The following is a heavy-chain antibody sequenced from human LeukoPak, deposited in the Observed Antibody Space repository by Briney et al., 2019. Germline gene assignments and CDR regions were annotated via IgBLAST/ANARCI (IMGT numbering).Heavy chain of an antibody. Sequence: PSETLSLTCTVSGASLTDYNWSWIRQSPGKGLEWISYIHHSGNSDYNPSLRSRGTTSLDTSKNQFSLNLISVTAADTAVYYCTRGHWGLQSWSQGTLVTVSS. J-gene: IGHJ5*02. CDR2: IHHSGNS. CDR1: GASLTDYN. CDR3: TRGHWGLQS. D-gene: IGHD7-27*01. V-gene: IGHV4-59*01.